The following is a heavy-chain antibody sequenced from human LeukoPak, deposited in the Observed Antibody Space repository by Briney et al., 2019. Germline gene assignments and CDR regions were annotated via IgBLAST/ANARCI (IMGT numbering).Heavy chain of an antibody. CDR1: GYTFTSYY. CDR3: ARDRATTVVTTEIDAFDI. D-gene: IGHD4-23*01. V-gene: IGHV1-46*01. J-gene: IGHJ3*02. CDR2: INPSGGST. Sequence: ASMKVSCKASGYTFTSYYMHWVRQAPGQGLEWMGIINPSGGSTSYAQKFQGRVTMTRDTSTSTVYMELSSLRSEDTAVYYCARDRATTVVTTEIDAFDIWGQGTMVTVSS.